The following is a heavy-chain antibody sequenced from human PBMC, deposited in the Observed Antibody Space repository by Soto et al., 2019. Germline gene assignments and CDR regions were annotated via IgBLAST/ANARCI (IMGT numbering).Heavy chain of an antibody. J-gene: IGHJ4*02. Sequence: EGQLVESGGGLVKPGESLRLSCEVSGITINTAWMSWVRQAPGKGLEWVGRIKTKNDGETTEFAAAVDGRFSISRDDSRHTIYLQMNSLRTEDTAVYYCTRECWGDFAWGQGSLVTVSS. D-gene: IGHD3-16*01. CDR3: TRECWGDFA. V-gene: IGHV3-15*01. CDR1: GITINTAW. CDR2: IKTKNDGETT.